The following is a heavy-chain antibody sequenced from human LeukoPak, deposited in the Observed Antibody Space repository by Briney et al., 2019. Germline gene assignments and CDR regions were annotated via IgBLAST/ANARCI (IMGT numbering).Heavy chain of an antibody. J-gene: IGHJ5*02. CDR3: ARVHWSGYPNWFDP. V-gene: IGHV4-39*07. CDR2: IYYSGST. Sequence: SETLSLTCTVSGGSISSSSYYWGWIRQPPGKGLEWIGSIYYSGSTYYNPSLKSRVTISVDTSKNQFSLKLSSVTAADTAVYYCARVHWSGYPNWFDPWGQGTLVTVSS. CDR1: GGSISSSSYY. D-gene: IGHD3-3*01.